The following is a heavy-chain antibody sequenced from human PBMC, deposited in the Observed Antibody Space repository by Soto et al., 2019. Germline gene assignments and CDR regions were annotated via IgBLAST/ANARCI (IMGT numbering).Heavy chain of an antibody. D-gene: IGHD2-21*01. CDR3: ARSNQMPFCGDDACYSLDAFDI. J-gene: IGHJ3*02. CDR2: MNPNSGNT. CDR1: GYTFTNYD. Sequence: GASVKVSCEASGYTFTNYDINWVRQATGQGLEWMGWMNPNSGNTGYAQKFQGRVSMTRSTFIDTAYMELSSLISEDTAVYYCARSNQMPFCGDDACYSLDAFDIWGQGTVVTVSS. V-gene: IGHV1-8*01.